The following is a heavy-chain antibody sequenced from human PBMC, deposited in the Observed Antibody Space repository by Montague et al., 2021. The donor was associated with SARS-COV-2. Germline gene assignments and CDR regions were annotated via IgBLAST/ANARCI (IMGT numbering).Heavy chain of an antibody. V-gene: IGHV3-21*01. CDR2: ISSSRRYI. CDR1: GFTTSGYG. Sequence: SLRLSCAASGFTTSGYGMNWVRQAPGKGLEGVSSISSSRRYIYYADSVKGRFTISRDDAKNSLYLQMNSLRAEDTAVYYCSSSTGGTGWLVLWGQGTLVTVSS. J-gene: IGHJ4*02. D-gene: IGHD6-19*01. CDR3: SSSTGGTGWLVL.